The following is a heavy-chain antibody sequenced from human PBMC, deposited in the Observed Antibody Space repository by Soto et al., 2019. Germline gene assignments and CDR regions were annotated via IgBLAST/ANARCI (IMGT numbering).Heavy chain of an antibody. V-gene: IGHV4-4*02. CDR2: IYHSGST. J-gene: IGHJ6*02. D-gene: IGHD6-13*01. CDR1: GGSISSSNW. Sequence: SETLSLTCAVSGGSISSSNWWSWVRQPPGKGLEWIGEIYHSGSTNYNPSLKSRVTISVDKSKNQFSLKLSSVTAADTAVYYCARDLTGAAGTGYGYDYGVDVWGPGTTVTV. CDR3: ARDLTGAAGTGYGYDYGVDV.